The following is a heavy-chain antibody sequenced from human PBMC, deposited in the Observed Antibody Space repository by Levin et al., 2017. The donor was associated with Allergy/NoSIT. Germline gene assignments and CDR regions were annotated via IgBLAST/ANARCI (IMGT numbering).Heavy chain of an antibody. V-gene: IGHV4-59*01. D-gene: IGHD3-22*01. J-gene: IGHJ4*02. CDR1: GGSISSYY. CDR3: ARGGYYYDSSGYYY. Sequence: SCTVSGGSISSYYWSWIRQPPGKGLEWIGYIYYSGSTNYNPSLKSRVTISVDTSKNQFSLKLSSVTAADTAVYYCARGGYYYDSSGYYYWGQGTLVTVSS. CDR2: IYYSGST.